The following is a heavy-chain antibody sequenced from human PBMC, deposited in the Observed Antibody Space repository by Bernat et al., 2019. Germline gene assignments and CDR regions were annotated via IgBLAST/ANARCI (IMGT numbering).Heavy chain of an antibody. D-gene: IGHD3-10*01. CDR1: GVTFRNYG. CDR2: IWYDGSQK. CDR3: ATWRGSGNYYDY. V-gene: IGHV3-33*01. Sequence: QVQLVESGGGVVQSGKSLRLSCAVSGVTFRNYGMHWVRQAPGKGLEWVAVIWYDGSQKYYADSVKDRFTINRDDSENTLYLQMNSLRVEDTAMYHCATWRGSGNYYDYWGQGTLVTVAS. J-gene: IGHJ4*02.